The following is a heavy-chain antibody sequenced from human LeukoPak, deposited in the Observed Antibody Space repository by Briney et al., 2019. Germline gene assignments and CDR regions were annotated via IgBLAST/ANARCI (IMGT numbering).Heavy chain of an antibody. D-gene: IGHD2-2*01. CDR3: ARDQDNIVVVPAVVGSDAFDI. Sequence: ASVTVSCKASGYTFTSYGISWVRQAPGQGLEWMGWISAYNGNTNYAQKLQGRVTMTTDTSTSTAYMELRSLRSDDTAVYYCARDQDNIVVVPAVVGSDAFDIWGQGTMVTVSS. J-gene: IGHJ3*02. CDR2: ISAYNGNT. CDR1: GYTFTSYG. V-gene: IGHV1-18*01.